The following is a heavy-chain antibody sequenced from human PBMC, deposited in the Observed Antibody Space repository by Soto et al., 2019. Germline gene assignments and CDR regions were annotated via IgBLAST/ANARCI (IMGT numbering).Heavy chain of an antibody. V-gene: IGHV3-48*02. CDR2: IDSGSRTR. J-gene: IGHJ4*02. CDR3: ARGPYGSGTSPGY. D-gene: IGHD3-10*01. Sequence: PGRSLRLSCAASGFTFSSYSMNWVRQAPGKGLEWVSYIDSGSRTRNYADSVKGRFTISRDNGKNSLYLQMNSLRDEDTAMYHCARGPYGSGTSPGYWGQGTLVTVSS. CDR1: GFTFSSYS.